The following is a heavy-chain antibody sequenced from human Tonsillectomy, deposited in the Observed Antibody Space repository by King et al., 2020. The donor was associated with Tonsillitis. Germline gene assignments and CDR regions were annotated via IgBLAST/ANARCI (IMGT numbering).Heavy chain of an antibody. CDR3: ARGYCFGDCYSTDFFDY. J-gene: IGHJ4*02. V-gene: IGHV4-31*03. CDR2: IYYSGST. D-gene: IGHD2-21*02. Sequence: QLQLQESGPGLVKPSQTLSLTCTVSGCSISRGGYYWSWIRQHPGKGLEWIGYIYYSGSTYFNPSLQCRVTMSVETVKHQFSLKLSSVTAADTAVYYCARGYCFGDCYSTDFFDYWGQGTLVTVSS. CDR1: GCSISRGGYY.